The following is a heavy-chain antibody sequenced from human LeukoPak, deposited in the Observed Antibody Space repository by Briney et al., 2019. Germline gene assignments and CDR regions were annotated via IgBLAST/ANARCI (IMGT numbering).Heavy chain of an antibody. CDR3: ARDGPHYVWGSYRWYDY. V-gene: IGHV3-21*05. D-gene: IGHD3-16*02. J-gene: IGHJ4*02. Sequence: GGSLRLSCAASGFTFSSYEMNWVRQAPGKGLEWVSYISSSSSYIYYADSVKGRFTISRDNAKNSLYLQMNSLRAEDTAVYYCARDGPHYVWGSYRWYDYWGQGTLVTVSS. CDR1: GFTFSSYE. CDR2: ISSSSSYI.